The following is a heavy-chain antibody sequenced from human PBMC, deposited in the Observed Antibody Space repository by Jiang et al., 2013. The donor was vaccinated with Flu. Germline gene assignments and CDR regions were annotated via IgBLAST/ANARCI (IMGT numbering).Heavy chain of an antibody. V-gene: IGHV3-7*03. Sequence: EWVANIKQDGSEKSYVDSVKGRFTISRDNVKNSLYLQMNSLRAEDTAVYYCARDFRSGIWDQFRFDYWGQGSLVTVSS. CDR3: ARDFRSGIWDQFRFDY. J-gene: IGHJ4*02. D-gene: IGHD1-26*01. CDR2: IKQDGSEK.